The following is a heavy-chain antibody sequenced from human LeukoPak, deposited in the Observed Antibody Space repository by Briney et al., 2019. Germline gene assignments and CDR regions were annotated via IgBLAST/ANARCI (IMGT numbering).Heavy chain of an antibody. CDR1: GGTFSSYA. D-gene: IGHD2-2*02. Sequence: SVKVSCKASGGTFSSYAISWVRQAPGQGLEWMGGIIPIFGTANYAQKFQGRVTITADESTSTAYMELSSLRTEDTAVYYCASAGYCSSTSCYTRGLLFDYWGQGTLVTVSS. J-gene: IGHJ4*02. CDR2: IIPIFGTA. CDR3: ASAGYCSSTSCYTRGLLFDY. V-gene: IGHV1-69*13.